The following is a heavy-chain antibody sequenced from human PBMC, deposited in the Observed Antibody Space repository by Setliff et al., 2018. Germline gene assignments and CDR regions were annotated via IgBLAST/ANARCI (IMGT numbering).Heavy chain of an antibody. V-gene: IGHV3-48*03. CDR2: ISSSGDTV. D-gene: IGHD2-21*02. CDR3: ARNWVTAQHYYYGMDV. CDR1: GFIFSAYE. Sequence: GGSLRLSCAASGFIFSAYEMNWVRQAPGKGLEWVSYISSSGDTVYYADSVKGRFTISRDNAKNSLYLQMNSLRAEDTAVYYCARNWVTAQHYYYGMDVWGQGTTVTVSS. J-gene: IGHJ6*02.